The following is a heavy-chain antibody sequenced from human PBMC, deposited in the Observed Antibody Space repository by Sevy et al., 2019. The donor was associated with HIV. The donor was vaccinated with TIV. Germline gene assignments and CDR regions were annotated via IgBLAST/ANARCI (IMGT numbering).Heavy chain of an antibody. V-gene: IGHV3-30-3*01. CDR3: ARDRYYGSGSLTYYYYMDV. J-gene: IGHJ6*03. CDR2: ISYDGSNK. Sequence: GGSLRLSCAASGFTFSSYAMHWVRQAPGKRLEWVAVISYDGSNKYYADSVKGRFTISRDNSKNTLYLQMNSLRAEDTAVYYCARDRYYGSGSLTYYYYMDVWGKGTTVTVSS. D-gene: IGHD3-10*01. CDR1: GFTFSSYA.